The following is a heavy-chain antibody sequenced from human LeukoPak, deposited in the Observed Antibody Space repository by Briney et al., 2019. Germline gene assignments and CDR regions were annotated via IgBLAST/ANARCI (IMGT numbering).Heavy chain of an antibody. Sequence: ESGGSLRLSCSASGFAFSAYAMHWVRQAPGKGLQYVSAINPTGDSTYYADSVKGRFSISRDNSKNTLYLQVSSLRPEDTAVYYCVPKGTEGYWGQGTLVTVSS. CDR3: VPKGTEGY. J-gene: IGHJ4*02. V-gene: IGHV3-64D*06. CDR1: GFAFSAYA. CDR2: INPTGDST.